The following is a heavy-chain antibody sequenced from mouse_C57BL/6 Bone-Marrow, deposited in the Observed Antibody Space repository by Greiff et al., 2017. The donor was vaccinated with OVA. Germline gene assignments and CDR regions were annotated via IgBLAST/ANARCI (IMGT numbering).Heavy chain of an antibody. CDR1: GFTFSSYA. CDR3: TRDPLLAWFAD. V-gene: IGHV5-4*01. J-gene: IGHJ3*01. D-gene: IGHD1-1*01. CDR2: IIDGGSYT. Sequence: EVKVVESGGGLVKPGGSLKLSCAASGFTFSSYAMSWVRQTPEHRLEWVATIIDGGSYTYYPDNVQGRFTISRDNAKHPLYLQMSHLKSEDTAMYYGTRDPLLAWFADWGQGTMVTVSA.